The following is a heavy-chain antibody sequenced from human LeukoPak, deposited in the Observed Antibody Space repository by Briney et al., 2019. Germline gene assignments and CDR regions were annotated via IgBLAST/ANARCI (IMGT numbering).Heavy chain of an antibody. CDR3: ARDWGGHYYDSPGAFDI. CDR1: GYTFTSYY. D-gene: IGHD3-22*01. V-gene: IGHV1-2*06. Sequence: GASVEVSCKASGYTFTSYYMHWVRQAPGQGLEWMGRINPNSGGTNYAQKFQGRVTMTRDTSISTAYMELSRLRSDDTAVYYCARDWGGHYYDSPGAFDIWGQGTMVTVSS. J-gene: IGHJ3*02. CDR2: INPNSGGT.